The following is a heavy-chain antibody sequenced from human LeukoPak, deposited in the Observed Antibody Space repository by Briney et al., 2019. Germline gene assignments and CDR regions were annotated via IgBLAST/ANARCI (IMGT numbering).Heavy chain of an antibody. Sequence: GGSLRLSCAASGFTFSSYAMSWVREARGEGLEWVSANSGSGGSTYYADSVRGRFTIHRHNPKHTLYLQLNSLRADDTAVSDCAKSPGRQPTGYYNCIDVWGKGTTVTVSS. CDR3: AKSPGRQPTGYYNCIDV. J-gene: IGHJ6*03. D-gene: IGHD1-26*01. V-gene: IGHV3-23*01. CDR2: NSGSGGST. CDR1: GFTFSSYA.